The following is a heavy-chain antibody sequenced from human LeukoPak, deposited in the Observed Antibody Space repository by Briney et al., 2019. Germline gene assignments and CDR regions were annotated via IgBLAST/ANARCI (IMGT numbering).Heavy chain of an antibody. J-gene: IGHJ4*02. D-gene: IGHD6-19*01. CDR2: IKQDGSEK. CDR3: AKESGASGWFDY. CDR1: GLMLSNYW. Sequence: GGSLRLSCGASGLMLSNYWMGWVRQAPGKGLEWVASIKQDGSEKFYVDSVKGRFTISRDNAENSLDLQMNSLRVEDTAVYYCAKESGASGWFDYWGQGTLVTVSS. V-gene: IGHV3-7*03.